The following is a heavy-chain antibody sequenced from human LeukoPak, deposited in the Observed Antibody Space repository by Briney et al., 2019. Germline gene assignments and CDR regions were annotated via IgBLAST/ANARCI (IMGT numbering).Heavy chain of an antibody. D-gene: IGHD4-17*01. J-gene: IGHJ4*02. CDR3: AKNRGDYGDYHPGDY. CDR2: IRYDGSNK. V-gene: IGHV3-30*02. Sequence: GGSLRLSCAASGFTFSSYGMHWVRKAPGKGLEWVAFIRYDGSNKYYADSVKGRFTISRDNSKNTLYLQMNSLRAEDTAVYYCAKNRGDYGDYHPGDYWGQGTLVTVSS. CDR1: GFTFSSYG.